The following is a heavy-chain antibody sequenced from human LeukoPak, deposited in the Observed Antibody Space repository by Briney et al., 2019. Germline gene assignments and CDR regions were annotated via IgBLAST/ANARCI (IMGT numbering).Heavy chain of an antibody. CDR1: GGSISSYY. CDR3: ARAKSGWYYFDY. Sequence: SETLSLTCTVSGGSISSYYWSWIRQPPGKGLEWIGYIYYSGSTNYNPPLKSRVTISVDTSKTQFSLKLSSVTAADTAMYYCARAKSGWYYFDYWGQGTLVTVSS. J-gene: IGHJ4*02. D-gene: IGHD6-19*01. CDR2: IYYSGST. V-gene: IGHV4-59*01.